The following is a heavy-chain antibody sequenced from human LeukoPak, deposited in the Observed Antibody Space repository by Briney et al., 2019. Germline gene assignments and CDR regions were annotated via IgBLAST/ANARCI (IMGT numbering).Heavy chain of an antibody. CDR2: VNHDGSVK. V-gene: IGHV3-7*04. J-gene: IGHJ4*02. CDR3: ARGPDTDYIKYCFDC. Sequence: GGSLRLSCAASGFTFDAHSMSWVRQSPGKGLEWVANVNHDGSVKYYVDSVKGRFTISRDNAKNSLYLQMNSLRAEDTAVYYCARGPDTDYIKYCFDCWGQGTLVTVSS. D-gene: IGHD4-11*01. CDR1: GFTFDAHS.